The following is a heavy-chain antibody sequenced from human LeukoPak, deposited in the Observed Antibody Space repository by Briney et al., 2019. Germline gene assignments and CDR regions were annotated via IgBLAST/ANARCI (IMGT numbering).Heavy chain of an antibody. J-gene: IGHJ4*02. V-gene: IGHV1-69*05. CDR2: IIPIFGTA. CDR3: ARRWAESSSHGYFYF. CDR1: GGTFSSYA. D-gene: IGHD6-13*01. Sequence: ASVKVSCKASGGTFSSYAISWVRQAPGQGLEWMGGIIPIFGTANYAQKFQGRVTITTDESTSTAYMELSNLRSEETDVDYSARRWAESSSHGYFYFWGQGTLVTVPS.